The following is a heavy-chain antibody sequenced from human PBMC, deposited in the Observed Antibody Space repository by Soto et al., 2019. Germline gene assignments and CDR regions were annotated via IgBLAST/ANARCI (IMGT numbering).Heavy chain of an antibody. CDR2: IYYSGST. Sequence: QVQLQESGPGLVKPSQTLSLTCTVSGGSISSGGYYWSWIRQHPGKGLEWIGYIYYSGSTYYNPSLKSRVTISVDTSKNQFSLKLSSVTAADTAVYYCARTDTRGYSSGWHPGRAYYFDYWGQGTLVTVSS. D-gene: IGHD6-19*01. CDR1: GGSISSGGYY. V-gene: IGHV4-31*03. CDR3: ARTDTRGYSSGWHPGRAYYFDY. J-gene: IGHJ4*02.